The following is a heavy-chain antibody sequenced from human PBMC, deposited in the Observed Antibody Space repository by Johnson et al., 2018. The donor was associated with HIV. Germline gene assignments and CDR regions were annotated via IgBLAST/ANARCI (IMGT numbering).Heavy chain of an antibody. CDR1: GFTVSINY. CDR3: ARQTTVVSGDAFDI. Sequence: VQLVESGGGLIQPGGSLRLSCAASGFTVSINYMSWVRQDPGQGLEWVSVIYSGGYTYYADSVKGRFTISRDNSKNTLYLQMNNLRAEDTAVYYCARQTTVVSGDAFDIWGQGTMVTVSS. D-gene: IGHD4-23*01. J-gene: IGHJ3*02. CDR2: IYSGGYT. V-gene: IGHV3-53*03.